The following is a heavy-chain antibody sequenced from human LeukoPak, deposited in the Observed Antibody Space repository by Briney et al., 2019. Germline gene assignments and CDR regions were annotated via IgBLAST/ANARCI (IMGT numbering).Heavy chain of an antibody. CDR2: IYTSGST. CDR1: GGSISSGSYY. V-gene: IGHV4-61*02. CDR3: ARELYCSSTSCLGRGNFDY. J-gene: IGHJ4*02. Sequence: SETLSLTCTVSGGSISSGSYYWSWIQQPAGKGLEWIGRIYTSGSTNYNPSLKSRVTISVDTSKNQFSLKLSSVTAADTAVYYCARELYCSSTSCLGRGNFDYWGQGTLVTVSS. D-gene: IGHD2-2*01.